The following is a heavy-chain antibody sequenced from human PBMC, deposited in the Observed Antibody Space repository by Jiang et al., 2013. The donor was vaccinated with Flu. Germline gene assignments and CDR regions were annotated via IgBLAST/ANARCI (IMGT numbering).Heavy chain of an antibody. V-gene: IGHV4-34*01. CDR2: INHSGST. CDR1: GGSFSDYY. Sequence: GSGLVKPSETLSLTCAVYGGSFSDYYWNWIRQAPGKGLEWIGEINHSGSTNYNPSLKSRLTMSVDTSKNQFSLKLSSMTAADTAVYYCARRVTFWSGYNYWGQGTLVTVSS. D-gene: IGHD3-3*01. CDR3: ARRVTFWSGYNY. J-gene: IGHJ4*02.